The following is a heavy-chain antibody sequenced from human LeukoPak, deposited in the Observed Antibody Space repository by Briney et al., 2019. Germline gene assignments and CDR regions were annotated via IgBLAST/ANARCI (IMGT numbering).Heavy chain of an antibody. CDR2: VSYDGGHK. CDR1: GFSLNEYG. J-gene: IGHJ4*02. CDR3: ARDRINMMVLGHDSGLDF. D-gene: IGHD3-22*01. V-gene: IGHV3-30*03. Sequence: QSGGSLRLSCVGSGFSLNEYGIHWVRQAPGKGLEWVAVVSYDGGHKYYADSVKGRFTTSRDTSSDTVSLQMNSLRVEDTAVYYCARDRINMMVLGHDSGLDFWGQGTLVTVSS.